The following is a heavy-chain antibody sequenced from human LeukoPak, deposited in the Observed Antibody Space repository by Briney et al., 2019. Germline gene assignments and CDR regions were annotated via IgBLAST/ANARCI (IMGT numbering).Heavy chain of an antibody. CDR3: AKDQWVEMATRFDY. V-gene: IGHV3-30-3*01. Sequence: GGSLRLSCAASGFTFSRYALYWVRQAPGKGLEWVAAISYDGSNKYYADSVKGRFTISRDNSKNTLYLQMNSLRAEDTAVYYCAKDQWVEMATRFDYWGQGTLVTVSS. D-gene: IGHD5-24*01. J-gene: IGHJ4*02. CDR1: GFTFSRYA. CDR2: ISYDGSNK.